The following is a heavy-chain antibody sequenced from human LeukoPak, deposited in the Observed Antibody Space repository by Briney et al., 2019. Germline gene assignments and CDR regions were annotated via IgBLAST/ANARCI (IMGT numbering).Heavy chain of an antibody. J-gene: IGHJ4*02. D-gene: IGHD3-22*01. V-gene: IGHV3-48*01. Sequence: PGGSLRLSCAASGFIFSSYSMNWVRQAPGKGLEWVSYISSSSSTIYYADSVKGRFTISRDNAKNSLYLQMNSLRAEDTAVYYCLSYYDSSGHDYWGQGTLVTVSS. CDR2: ISSSSSTI. CDR3: LSYYDSSGHDY. CDR1: GFIFSSYS.